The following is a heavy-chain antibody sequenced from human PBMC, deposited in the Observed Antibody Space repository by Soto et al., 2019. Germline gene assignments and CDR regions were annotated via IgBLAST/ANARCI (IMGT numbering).Heavy chain of an antibody. CDR2: IHASEGT. CDR3: ARALTSAAGLYFDY. V-gene: IGHV4-4*07. D-gene: IGHD6-25*01. Sequence: SETLSLTCPVSGGSVSSNSYYWSWIRQPAGKGLEWIGRIHASEGTKYNPSLKSRVTLSVDTSNNHLSLSLTSLTAADTAVYYCARALTSAAGLYFDYWGQGTLVTVSS. CDR1: GGSVSSNSYY. J-gene: IGHJ4*02.